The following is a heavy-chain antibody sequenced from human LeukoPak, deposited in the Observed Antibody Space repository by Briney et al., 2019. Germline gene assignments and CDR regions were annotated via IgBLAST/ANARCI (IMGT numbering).Heavy chain of an antibody. J-gene: IGHJ4*02. CDR1: GGTFSSYA. CDR3: ASVDIVVVPAAMGPFDY. CDR2: IIPIFGTA. D-gene: IGHD2-2*03. Sequence: ASAKVSCKASGGTFSSYAISWVRQAPGQGLEWMGGIIPIFGTANYAQKFQGRVTITADKSTSTAYMELSSLRSEDTAVYYCASVDIVVVPAAMGPFDYWGQGTLVTVSS. V-gene: IGHV1-69*06.